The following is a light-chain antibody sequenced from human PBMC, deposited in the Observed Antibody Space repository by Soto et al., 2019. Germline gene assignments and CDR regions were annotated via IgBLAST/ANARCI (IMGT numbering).Light chain of an antibody. CDR1: QSVGTF. CDR3: QQRSNWPMYT. CDR2: DAS. V-gene: IGKV3-11*01. Sequence: IVLSQSPATLSLSPGERATLSCRASQSVGTFFAWYQQKPGQAPRLLIYDASNRATGIPARFSGSGSGTDFTLTISSLEPEDFAVYYCQQRSNWPMYTFGQGTKVDIK. J-gene: IGKJ2*01.